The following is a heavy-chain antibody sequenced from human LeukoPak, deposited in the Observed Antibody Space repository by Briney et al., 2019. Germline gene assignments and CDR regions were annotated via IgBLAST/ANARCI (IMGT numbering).Heavy chain of an antibody. V-gene: IGHV3-30*02. CDR2: IRYDGNNK. Sequence: GGSLRLSCAASGFTFSGSAMLWVRQAPGKGLEWVAFIRYDGNNKLYADSVKGRFTISRDNSKNTVYLHINSLRTEDTALYYCAKDNPLDYWGQGTLVIVSS. CDR3: AKDNPLDY. J-gene: IGHJ4*02. CDR1: GFTFSGSA. D-gene: IGHD1-14*01.